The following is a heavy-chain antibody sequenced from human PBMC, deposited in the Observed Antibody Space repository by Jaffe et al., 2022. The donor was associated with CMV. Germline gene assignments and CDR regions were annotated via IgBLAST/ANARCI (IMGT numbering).Heavy chain of an antibody. CDR2: ISGNGGGT. D-gene: IGHD6-19*01. CDR1: GFTFSSYA. Sequence: EVQLVESGGGLVQPGGSLRLSCAASGFTFSSYAMNWVRQAPGKGLEWVSIISGNGGGTYYADSVKGRFAISRDNSKNTLYLQMNSLRAEDTAIYYCAKYRSSGWFPRVPLDFWGQGTLVTVSS. V-gene: IGHV3-23*04. CDR3: AKYRSSGWFPRVPLDF. J-gene: IGHJ4*02.